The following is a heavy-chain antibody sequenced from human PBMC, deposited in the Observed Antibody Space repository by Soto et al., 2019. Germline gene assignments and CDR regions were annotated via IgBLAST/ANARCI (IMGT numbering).Heavy chain of an antibody. V-gene: IGHV4-31*03. CDR2: IHSGGDT. J-gene: IGHJ4*02. CDR1: GDSVRSEGYY. Sequence: PSETLSLTCTVSGDSVRSEGYYWNWLRHHPGKGLEWIGYIHSGGDTRYNPSLKSRVSISIDTSKNQLSLMLSSVTAADTAVYYCSRDRGAHYYHTIVWGQGTLVTVSS. CDR3: SRDRGAHYYHTIV. D-gene: IGHD3-22*01.